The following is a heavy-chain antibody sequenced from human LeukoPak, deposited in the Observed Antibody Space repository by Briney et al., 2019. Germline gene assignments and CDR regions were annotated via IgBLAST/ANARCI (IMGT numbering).Heavy chain of an antibody. CDR2: NSASGETI. J-gene: IGHJ6*02. V-gene: IGHV3-23*01. D-gene: IGHD3-10*01. CDR1: GFTFSTYA. CDR3: AREASLRGSGSYSYYGMDV. Sequence: GGSLRLSCAASGFTFSTYAMSWVRQAPGKGLEWVSGNSASGETIYYADSVKGRFTISRDNAKNSLYLQMNSLRAEDTAVYYCAREASLRGSGSYSYYGMDVWGQGTTVTVSS.